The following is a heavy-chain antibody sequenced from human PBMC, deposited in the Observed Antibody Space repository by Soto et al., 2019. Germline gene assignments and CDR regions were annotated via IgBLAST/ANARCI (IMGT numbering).Heavy chain of an antibody. Sequence: QVQLVESGGGVVKPGRSLRLSCAASGFTFSSHSIQWVRQAPGKGLEWVAVISYDGSIKYYADSVKGRFTISRDNSKNTAYLQTNSLRAEDTAVFYCAREWSTSGDLDYWGQGTLVIVSS. CDR3: AREWSTSGDLDY. V-gene: IGHV3-30-3*01. CDR2: ISYDGSIK. D-gene: IGHD3-10*01. CDR1: GFTFSSHS. J-gene: IGHJ4*02.